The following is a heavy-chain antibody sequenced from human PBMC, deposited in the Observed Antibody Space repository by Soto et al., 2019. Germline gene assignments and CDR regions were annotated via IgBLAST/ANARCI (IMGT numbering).Heavy chain of an antibody. V-gene: IGHV1-18*04. D-gene: IGHD1-26*01. CDR3: TRGPRADSSGTGAH. CDR2: ISGHNGNT. CDR1: GYTFTSYG. Sequence: GASVKVSCKASGYTFTSYGISWVRQAPGQGPEWMGWISGHNGNTNHPQSLQGRVTMTTDTSRNTAYMELRSLRSDDTAVYYCTRGPRADSSGTGAHWGQGTPVTASA. J-gene: IGHJ4*02.